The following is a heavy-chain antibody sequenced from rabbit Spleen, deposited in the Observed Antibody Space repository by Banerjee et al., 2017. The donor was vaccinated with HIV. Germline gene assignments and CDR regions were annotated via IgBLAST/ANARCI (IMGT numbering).Heavy chain of an antibody. Sequence: EQLEESGGDLVKPEGSLTLTCTASGFSFSSSWVCWVRQAPGKGLEWIGCANSGSSGSTYYASWAKGRFTISKTSSTTVTLQMTSLTAADTATYFCARDTGTSFSTYGMDLWGQGTLVTVS. V-gene: IGHV1S45*01. D-gene: IGHD8-1*01. CDR1: GFSFSSSW. J-gene: IGHJ6*01. CDR3: ARDTGTSFSTYGMDL. CDR2: ANSGSSGST.